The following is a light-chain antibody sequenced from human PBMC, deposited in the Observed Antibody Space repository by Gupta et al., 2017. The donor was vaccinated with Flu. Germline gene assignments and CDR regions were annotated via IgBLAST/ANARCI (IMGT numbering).Light chain of an antibody. CDR2: GAS. V-gene: IGKV3-15*01. Sequence: EMVLSQSPDTLSVSPGERATLSCRASVLIYYNLAWYQQKPGQAPRLLMSGASTRASGIPARLIGSGYGTEFTLTINSLQPEDFAVYYCQQYHTWPYTFGQGTKVEIK. J-gene: IGKJ2*01. CDR3: QQYHTWPYT. CDR1: VLIYYN.